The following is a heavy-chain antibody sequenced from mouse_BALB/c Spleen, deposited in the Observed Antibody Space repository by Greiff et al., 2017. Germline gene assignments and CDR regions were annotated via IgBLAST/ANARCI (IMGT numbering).Heavy chain of an antibody. J-gene: IGHJ2*01. V-gene: IGHV1-54*01. CDR2: INPGSGGT. Sequence: QVQLKESGAELVRPGTSVKVSCTASGYAFTNYLIEWVKQRPGQGLEWIGVINPGSGGTNYNEKFKGKATLTADKSSSTAYMQLSSLTSDDSAVYFCARAEGCFDYWGQGTTLTVSS. CDR3: ARAEGCFDY. CDR1: GYAFTNYL.